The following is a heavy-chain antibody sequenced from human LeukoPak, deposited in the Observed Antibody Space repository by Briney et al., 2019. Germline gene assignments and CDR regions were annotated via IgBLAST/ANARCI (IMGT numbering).Heavy chain of an antibody. V-gene: IGHV3-30*18. Sequence: GRSLRLSCAASGFTFSSYGMHWVRQAPGKGLEWVAVISYDGSNKYYADSVKGRFTISRDNSKNTLYLQKNSLRAEDTAVYYCAKRAPKEYYPMFDPWGQGTLVTVSS. CDR1: GFTFSSYG. CDR3: AKRAPKEYYPMFDP. J-gene: IGHJ5*02. D-gene: IGHD3-10*01. CDR2: ISYDGSNK.